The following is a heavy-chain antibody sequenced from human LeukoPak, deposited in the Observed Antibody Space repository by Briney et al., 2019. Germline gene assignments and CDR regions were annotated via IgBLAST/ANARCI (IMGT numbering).Heavy chain of an antibody. J-gene: IGHJ4*02. D-gene: IGHD2-2*01. CDR1: GYSISSGYY. Sequence: SETLSLTCTVSGYSISSGYYWCWIRQPPGKRLEWIGTIYHSGSTYYNPSLKSRVTISIDTSKNQFSLKLTSVTAADTAVYYCARVRGYCSSTICYRYYFDYWGQGTLVTVSS. CDR2: IYHSGST. CDR3: ARVRGYCSSTICYRYYFDY. V-gene: IGHV4-38-2*02.